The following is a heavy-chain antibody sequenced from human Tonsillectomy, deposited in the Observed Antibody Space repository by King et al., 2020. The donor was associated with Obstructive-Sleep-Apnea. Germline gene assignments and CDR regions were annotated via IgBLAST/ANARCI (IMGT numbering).Heavy chain of an antibody. CDR2: FYSGGST. CDR1: GLTVRSNY. J-gene: IGHJ4*02. Sequence: VQLVESGGGLVQPGGSLRLSCEASGLTVRSNYMTWVRQAPGKGLAWVSVFYSGGSTYYADSVKDRFPISRDNSKNALYLQLNNLRVEDTAVYYCARDRNGFNPIFDYWGQGTLVTVSS. V-gene: IGHV3-66*01. D-gene: IGHD5-24*01. CDR3: ARDRNGFNPIFDY.